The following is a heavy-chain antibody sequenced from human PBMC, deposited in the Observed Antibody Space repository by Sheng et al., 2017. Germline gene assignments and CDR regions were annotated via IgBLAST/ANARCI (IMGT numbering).Heavy chain of an antibody. J-gene: IGHJ6*03. V-gene: IGHV3-7*01. D-gene: IGHD2-2*01. CDR3: ARDKAIGYCSSSRCIWWDNYYYYMDV. CDR2: IKKDGSDI. Sequence: EVQLVESGGGLVQPGGSLSLSCVASGFTFSDYWMSWVRQAPGKGLEWVANIKKDGSDIYYVDSVRGRFTISRDNAKNSLYLHMNSLRAEDTAVYYCARDKAIGYCSSSRCIWWDNYYYYMDVWGQGTTVTVSS. CDR1: GFTFSDYW.